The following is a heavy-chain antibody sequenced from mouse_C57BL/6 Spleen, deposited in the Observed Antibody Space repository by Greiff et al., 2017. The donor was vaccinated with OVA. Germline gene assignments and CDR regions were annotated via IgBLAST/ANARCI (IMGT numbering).Heavy chain of an antibody. J-gene: IGHJ3*01. CDR2: IRLKSDNYAT. V-gene: IGHV6-3*01. Sequence: EVKLMESGGGLVQPGGSMKLSCVASGFTFSNYWMNWVRQSPEKGLEWVAQIRLKSDNYATHYAESVKGRFTISRDDSKSSVYLQMNNLRAEDTGIYYCTRGFITSSGAFFAYWGQGTLVTVSA. CDR1: GFTFSNYW. CDR3: TRGFITSSGAFFAY. D-gene: IGHD1-1*01.